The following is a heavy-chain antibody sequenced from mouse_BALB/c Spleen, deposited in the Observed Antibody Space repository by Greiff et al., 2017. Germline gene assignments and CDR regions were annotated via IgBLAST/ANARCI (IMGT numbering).Heavy chain of an antibody. Sequence: VQLKESGPGLVAPSQSLSITCTVSGFSLTSYGVHWVRQPPGKGLEWLGVIWAGGSTNYNSALMSRLSISKDNSKSQVFLKMNSLQTDDTAMYYCARDRGGNYHWCFDVWGAGTTVTVSS. D-gene: IGHD2-1*01. CDR2: IWAGGST. CDR1: GFSLTSYG. J-gene: IGHJ1*01. CDR3: ARDRGGNYHWCFDV. V-gene: IGHV2-9*02.